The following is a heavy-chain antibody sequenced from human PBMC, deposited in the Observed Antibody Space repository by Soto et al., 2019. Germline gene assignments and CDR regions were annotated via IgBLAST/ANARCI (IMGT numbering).Heavy chain of an antibody. V-gene: IGHV1-46*01. CDR3: AREENWSDGVCYSEYFQR. D-gene: IGHD2-15*01. J-gene: IGHJ1*01. CDR1: GYIFTAYS. CDR2: VNPSGGST. Sequence: VASVKVSCKASGYIFTAYSMHWVRQAPGQGLEWMGVVNPSGGSTNYAQRFQGRITMTRDTSTSTVYMDLKFLTSEDTAVYYCAREENWSDGVCYSEYFQRWGQGTLVTVSS.